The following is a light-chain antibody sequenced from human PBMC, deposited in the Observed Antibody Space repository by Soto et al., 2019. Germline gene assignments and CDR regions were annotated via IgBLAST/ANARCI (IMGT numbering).Light chain of an antibody. Sequence: DIPMTQSPSTLSASVGDSVTITCRASQRIGRWVAWYQQKPGQAPKLLIYDASTLQSGDASSFITIRPGKQFTPTINRMESNDCAAYDYQLYPRYSPTALGRGTKLEI. V-gene: IGKV1-5*01. CDR2: DAS. CDR1: QRIGRW. J-gene: IGKJ2*01. CDR3: QLYPRYSPTA.